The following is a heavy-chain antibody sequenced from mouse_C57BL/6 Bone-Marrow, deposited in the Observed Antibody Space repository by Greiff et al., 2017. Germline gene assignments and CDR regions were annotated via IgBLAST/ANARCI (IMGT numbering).Heavy chain of an antibody. J-gene: IGHJ4*01. V-gene: IGHV14-4*01. CDR1: GFNIKDDY. CDR2: IEPENGDT. D-gene: IGHD1-1*01. CDR3: TTHYYGSIYYAMDY. Sequence: VQLQQSGAELVRPGASVKLSCTASGFNIKDDYMHWVKQRPEQGLEWIGWIEPENGDTEYASKFQGKATITADTSSNTAYLQLSSLTSEYTAVYYCTTHYYGSIYYAMDYWGQGTSVTVSS.